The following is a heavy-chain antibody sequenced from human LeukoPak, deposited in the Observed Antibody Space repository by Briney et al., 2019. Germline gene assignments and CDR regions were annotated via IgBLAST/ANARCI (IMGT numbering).Heavy chain of an antibody. D-gene: IGHD4-11*01. CDR3: ARTDYSNYPPYSYYTDV. Sequence: GESLKISCKGSGYSFNSYWIGWVRQMPGKGLEWMGIIYPGDSDTRYSPSFQGQVTISADKSISTAYLQWSSLKASDTAMYYCARTDYSNYPPYSYYTDVWGKGTTVTVSS. CDR1: GYSFNSYW. V-gene: IGHV5-51*01. CDR2: IYPGDSDT. J-gene: IGHJ6*03.